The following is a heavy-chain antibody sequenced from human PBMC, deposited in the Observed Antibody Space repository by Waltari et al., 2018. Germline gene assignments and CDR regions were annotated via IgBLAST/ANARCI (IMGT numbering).Heavy chain of an antibody. D-gene: IGHD6-13*01. Sequence: QVQLQESGPGLVKPSETLSLTCAVSGYSISSGYYWGWIRQPPGKGLEWIGRIYHSGSTSHNPSLKRRVTISVDTSKNQFSLKLSSVTAADTAVYYCARRAAIAATGPTYYMDVWGKGTTVTVSS. J-gene: IGHJ6*03. CDR2: IYHSGST. V-gene: IGHV4-38-2*01. CDR3: ARRAAIAATGPTYYMDV. CDR1: GYSISSGYY.